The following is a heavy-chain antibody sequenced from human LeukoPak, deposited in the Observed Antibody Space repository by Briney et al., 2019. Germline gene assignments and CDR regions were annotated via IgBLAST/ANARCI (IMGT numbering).Heavy chain of an antibody. D-gene: IGHD3-9*01. Sequence: GRSLRLSCAASGFTFSSYGMHWVRQAPGKGLEWVAVIWYDGSNKYYADSVKGRFTISRDNSKNTLYLQMNSLRAEDTAEYYCARDEMRYFDWLLYHFDYWGQGTLVTVSS. J-gene: IGHJ4*02. CDR2: IWYDGSNK. V-gene: IGHV3-33*01. CDR1: GFTFSSYG. CDR3: ARDEMRYFDWLLYHFDY.